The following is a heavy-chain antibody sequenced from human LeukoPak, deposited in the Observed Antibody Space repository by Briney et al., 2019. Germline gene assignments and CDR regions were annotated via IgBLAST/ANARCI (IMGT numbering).Heavy chain of an antibody. CDR3: ARSSRGYSGHDSGY. J-gene: IGHJ4*02. Sequence: SETLSLTCTVSGGSVSSGGYYWSWIRQPPGKGLEWIAYIYFTGSTNYNPSLKSRVTIPADTSKNQFSLRLNSVTAADTAVYYCARSSRGYSGHDSGYWGQGTLVTVSS. D-gene: IGHD5-12*01. CDR1: GGSVSSGGYY. V-gene: IGHV4-61*08. CDR2: IYFTGST.